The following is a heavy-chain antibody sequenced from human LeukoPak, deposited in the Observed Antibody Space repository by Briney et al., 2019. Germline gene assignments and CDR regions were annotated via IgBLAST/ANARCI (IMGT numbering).Heavy chain of an antibody. V-gene: IGHV3-11*04. J-gene: IGHJ4*02. CDR1: GFTFSDYY. CDR3: ATVVTDTPVDY. D-gene: IGHD2-15*01. Sequence: GGSLRLSCAASGFTFSDYYMSWIRQAPGKGLEWVSYISSSGSTIYYADSVKGRFTISRDNAKNSLYLQMNSLRAEDTAVYYCATVVTDTPVDYWGQGTLVTVSS. CDR2: ISSSGSTI.